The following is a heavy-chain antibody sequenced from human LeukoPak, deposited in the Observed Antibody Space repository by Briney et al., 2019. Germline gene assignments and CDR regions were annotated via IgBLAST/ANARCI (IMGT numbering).Heavy chain of an antibody. CDR2: ISHDGSQT. V-gene: IGHV3-33*05. Sequence: PGGSLRLSCAASGFPFSSWPVDWVRQAPGRGLEWITTISHDGSQTYYADFVKGRFIISRDNSKNTLSLQMNSLRVEDTGMYYCTTIHRWGQGTLITVSS. CDR1: GFPFSSWP. CDR3: TTIHR. J-gene: IGHJ1*01.